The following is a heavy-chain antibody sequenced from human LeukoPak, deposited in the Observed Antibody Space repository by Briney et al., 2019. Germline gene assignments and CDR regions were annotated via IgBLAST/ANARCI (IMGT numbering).Heavy chain of an antibody. CDR3: ATGLGFYYDY. CDR1: GLNFTKYW. Sequence: PGGSLRLSCAASGLNFTKYWMHWVRQAPGKGLMWVSRVDFDGTGTTYADSVRGRFTISRDNAKSTVYLQMNSLRAEDTAVYFCATGLGFYYDYWGQGTLVTVSS. V-gene: IGHV3-74*03. CDR2: VDFDGTGT. D-gene: IGHD2/OR15-2a*01. J-gene: IGHJ4*02.